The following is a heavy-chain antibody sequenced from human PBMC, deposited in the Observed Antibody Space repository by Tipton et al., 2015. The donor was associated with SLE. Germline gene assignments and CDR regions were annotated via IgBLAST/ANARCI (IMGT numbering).Heavy chain of an antibody. CDR1: GGSIISYY. D-gene: IGHD3-9*01. V-gene: IGHV4-59*01. CDR2: LYYSGST. CDR3: ARDDYDILTGYRYFDL. Sequence: LRLSCTVSGGSIISYYWSWIRQPPGKGLEWIGYLYYSGSTNYNPSLKSRVTISVDTSKNQFSLKLSSVTAADTAVYYCARDDYDILTGYRYFDLWGRGTLVTVSS. J-gene: IGHJ2*01.